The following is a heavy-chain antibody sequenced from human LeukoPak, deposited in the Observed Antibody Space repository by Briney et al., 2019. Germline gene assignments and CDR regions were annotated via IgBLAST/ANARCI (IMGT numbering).Heavy chain of an antibody. V-gene: IGHV7-4-1*02. CDR2: INTNTGNP. CDR3: ARVTANYGDYSSFFTYYYYYMDV. D-gene: IGHD4-17*01. CDR1: GYTFTSYA. J-gene: IGHJ6*03. Sequence: ASVKVSCKASGYTFTSYAMNWVRQAPGQGLEWMGWINTNTGNPTYAQGFTGRFVFSLDTSVSTAYLQISSLKAEGTAVYYCARVTANYGDYSSFFTYYYYYMDVWGKGTTVTVSS.